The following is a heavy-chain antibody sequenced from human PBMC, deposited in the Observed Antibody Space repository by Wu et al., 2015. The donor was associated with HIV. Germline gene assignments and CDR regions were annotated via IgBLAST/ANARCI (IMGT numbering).Heavy chain of an antibody. CDR1: GYNFGSYA. Sequence: QARLMQSADVMSLPGASVRVSCQASGYNFGSYAISWMRQAPGQGLEWMGGIIPILGKATYAQNFQDRVTITADESTSTGYMQLSSLRSEDTAVYYCACWGSDYYYYYMDVWGKGTTVTVSS. CDR2: IIPILGKA. J-gene: IGHJ6*03. CDR3: ACWGSDYYYYYMDV. D-gene: IGHD3-16*01. V-gene: IGHV1-69*10.